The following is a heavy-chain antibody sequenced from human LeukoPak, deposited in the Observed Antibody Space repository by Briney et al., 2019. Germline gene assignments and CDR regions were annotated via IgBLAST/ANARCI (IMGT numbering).Heavy chain of an antibody. CDR2: INHSGST. CDR1: GGSFSGYY. V-gene: IGHV4-34*01. CDR3: ARDQYYYDSSGYLFDY. J-gene: IGHJ4*02. D-gene: IGHD3-22*01. Sequence: SETLSLTCAVYGGSFSGYYWSWIRQPPGKGLEWIGEINHSGSTNYNPSLKSRVTISVDTSKNQFSLKLSSVTAADTAVYYCARDQYYYDSSGYLFDYWGQGTLVTVSS.